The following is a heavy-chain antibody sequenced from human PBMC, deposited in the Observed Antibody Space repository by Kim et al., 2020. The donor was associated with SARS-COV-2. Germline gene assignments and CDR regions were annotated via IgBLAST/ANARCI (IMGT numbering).Heavy chain of an antibody. V-gene: IGHV4-34*01. J-gene: IGHJ4*02. Sequence: SETLSLTCAVYGGSFSNHFWTWIRQSPGKGLEWIGEINHIGNTNYSPSLKSRVSMSVDTSQNQSSQSLKSAAAADTAAYYFGRGINCAGSLFGFDFCVQG. CDR2: INHIGNT. CDR3: GRGINCAGSLFGFDF. CDR1: GGSFSNHF. D-gene: IGHD2-21*01.